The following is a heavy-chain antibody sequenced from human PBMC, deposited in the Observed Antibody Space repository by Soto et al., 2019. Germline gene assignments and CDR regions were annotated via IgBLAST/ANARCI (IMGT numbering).Heavy chain of an antibody. CDR3: TTAFEY. CDR1: GFTFTNSW. Sequence: EVQLVESGGGLVQPGGSLRLSCPASGFTFTNSWMHWVRQVPGKGLVWVSRINNDGSGTSYADSVKGRFTISRDNANNTLYLQMNSLRAEDTAVYYCTTAFEYWGRGTLVTVSS. J-gene: IGHJ4*02. V-gene: IGHV3-74*01. CDR2: INNDGSGT.